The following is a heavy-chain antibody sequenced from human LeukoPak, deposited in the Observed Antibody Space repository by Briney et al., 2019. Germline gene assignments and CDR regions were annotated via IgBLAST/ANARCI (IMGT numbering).Heavy chain of an antibody. CDR1: GFTFTDYY. CDR2: ISSSGSTI. D-gene: IGHD1-14*01. J-gene: IGHJ4*02. V-gene: IGHV3-11*01. Sequence: PGGSRRLSCAASGFTFTDYYMSWVRQAPGKGLEWVSYISSSGSTIYYADSVKGRFTISRDNAKNSLYLQMNSLRAEDTAVYYCARSRIALGVSEPYYFDYWGQGTLVTVPS. CDR3: ARSRIALGVSEPYYFDY.